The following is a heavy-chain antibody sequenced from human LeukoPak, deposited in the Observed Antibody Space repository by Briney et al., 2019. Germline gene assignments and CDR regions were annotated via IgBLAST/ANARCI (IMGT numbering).Heavy chain of an antibody. V-gene: IGHV4-34*01. CDR3: ARVGRTGQWLGGRYYFDY. D-gene: IGHD6-19*01. Sequence: PSETLSLTCAVYGGSFSGYYWSWIRQPPGKGLEWIGEINHSGSTNYNPSLKSRVTVSVDTSKNQFSLKLSSVTAADTAVYYCARVGRTGQWLGGRYYFDYWGQGTLVTVSS. CDR2: INHSGST. J-gene: IGHJ4*02. CDR1: GGSFSGYY.